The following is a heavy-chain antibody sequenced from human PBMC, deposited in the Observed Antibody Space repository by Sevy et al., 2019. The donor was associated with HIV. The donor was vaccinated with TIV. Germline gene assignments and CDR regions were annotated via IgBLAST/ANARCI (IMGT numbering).Heavy chain of an antibody. CDR2: ISAYNGNT. J-gene: IGHJ4*02. CDR1: GYIFTSYG. V-gene: IGHV1-18*01. D-gene: IGHD1-26*01. Sequence: ASVKVSCKASGYIFTSYGISWVRQAPGQGLEWMGWISAYNGNTNYTQRLQGRVTMTTDTSTSTAYMELRSLRSDDTAVYYCARTVVGATEYFDYWGQGTLVTVSS. CDR3: ARTVVGATEYFDY.